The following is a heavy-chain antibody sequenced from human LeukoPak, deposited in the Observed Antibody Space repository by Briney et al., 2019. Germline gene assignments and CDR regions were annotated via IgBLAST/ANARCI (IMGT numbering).Heavy chain of an antibody. D-gene: IGHD6-13*01. Sequence: SQTLSLTCAISGDSVSSNSAAWNWIRQSPSRGLEWLGRTYYRSKWYNDYAVSVKSRITINPDTSKNQFSLQLNSVTPEDTAVYYCERATSIAAAGPTLFDYWGQGTLVTVSS. CDR1: GDSVSSNSAA. V-gene: IGHV6-1*01. J-gene: IGHJ4*02. CDR3: ERATSIAAAGPTLFDY. CDR2: TYYRSKWYN.